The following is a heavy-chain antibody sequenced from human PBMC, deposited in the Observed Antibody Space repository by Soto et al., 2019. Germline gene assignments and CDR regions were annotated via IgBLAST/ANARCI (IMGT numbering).Heavy chain of an antibody. V-gene: IGHV4-30-2*01. Sequence: QLQLQESGSGLVKPSQTLSLTCAVSGGSISSGNSYAWSWIRQPPGKGLEWIGSISHTGRTSYNPSLKGRVTMSVDKYKNQFSLKLSSVTAADMAVYYCARAVAPYLGTWFDPWGQGSLGIVSS. CDR2: ISHTGRT. CDR1: GGSISSGNSYA. CDR3: ARAVAPYLGTWFDP. J-gene: IGHJ5*02. D-gene: IGHD3-16*01.